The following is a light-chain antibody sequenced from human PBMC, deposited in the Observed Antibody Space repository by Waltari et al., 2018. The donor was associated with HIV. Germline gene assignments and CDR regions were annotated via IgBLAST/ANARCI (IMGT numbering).Light chain of an antibody. CDR3: MQGTHWPPWT. CDR1: QSLFYSSNNGNY. V-gene: IGKV4-1*01. CDR2: WSS. Sequence: DIVMTQSPDSLAVSLGERATINCKSSQSLFYSSNNGNYLAWYQQKPGQPPKLLIYWSSTRKSGVPDRFSGSGSGTDFTLKISRVEPEDVGVYFCMQGTHWPPWTFGQGTMVEIK. J-gene: IGKJ1*01.